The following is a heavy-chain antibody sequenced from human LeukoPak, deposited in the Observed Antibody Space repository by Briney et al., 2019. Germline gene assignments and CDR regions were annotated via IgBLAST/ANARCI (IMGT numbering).Heavy chain of an antibody. D-gene: IGHD4-17*01. J-gene: IGHJ4*02. V-gene: IGHV3-11*01. CDR2: ISSSGSTI. CDR3: ARAATVTAESAFGY. CDR1: GFTFSDYY. Sequence: GGSLRLSCAASGFTFSDYYMSWIRQAPGKGLEWVSYISSSGSTIYYADSVKGRFTISRDNAKNSLYLQMNSLRAEDTAVYYRARAATVTAESAFGYWGQGTLVTVSS.